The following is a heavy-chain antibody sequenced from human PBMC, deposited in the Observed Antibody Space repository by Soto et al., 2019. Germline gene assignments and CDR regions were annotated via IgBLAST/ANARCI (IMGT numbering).Heavy chain of an antibody. CDR2: ISAYNGNT. J-gene: IGHJ6*02. CDR3: ARGGWAAAGYYYGMDV. V-gene: IGHV1-18*01. Sequence: ASVKVSCKASGYTFTSYGISWVRQAPGQGLEWMGWISAYNGNTNYAQKLQGRVTMTRDTSTSTAYMELRRLRSDDTAVYYCARGGWAAAGYYYGMDVWGQGTTVTVSS. D-gene: IGHD6-13*01. CDR1: GYTFTSYG.